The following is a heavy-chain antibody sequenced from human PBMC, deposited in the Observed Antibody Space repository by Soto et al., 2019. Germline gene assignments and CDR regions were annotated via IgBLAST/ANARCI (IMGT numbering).Heavy chain of an antibody. V-gene: IGHV1-24*01. CDR2: FDPEDGET. CDR1: GYTLTELS. J-gene: IGHJ4*02. D-gene: IGHD2-8*01. Sequence: ASVKVSCKVSGYTLTELSMHWVRQAPGKGLEWMGGFDPEDGETIYAQKFQGRVTMTEDTSTDTAYMELSSLRSEDTAVYYCATVNPVLMVYAILDYWGQGTLVTVSS. CDR3: ATVNPVLMVYAILDY.